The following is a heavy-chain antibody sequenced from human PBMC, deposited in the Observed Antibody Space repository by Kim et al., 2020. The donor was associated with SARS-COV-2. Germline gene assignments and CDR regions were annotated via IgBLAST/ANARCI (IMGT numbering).Heavy chain of an antibody. D-gene: IGHD6-13*01. CDR3: ARGSVYGSSTGAFDI. Sequence: KFPGRVTITRDTSASTAYQELSSLRSEDTAVYYCARGSVYGSSTGAFDIWGQGTMVTVSS. J-gene: IGHJ3*02. V-gene: IGHV1-3*01.